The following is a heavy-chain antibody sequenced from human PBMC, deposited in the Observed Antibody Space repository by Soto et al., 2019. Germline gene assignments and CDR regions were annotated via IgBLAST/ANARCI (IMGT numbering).Heavy chain of an antibody. V-gene: IGHV4-59*01. Sequence: SETLSLTCTVSGGSISSYYWSWIRQPPGKGLEWIGYIYYSGSTNYNPSLKSRVTISVDTSKNQFSLKLSSVTAADTAVYYCARRSPIAAAGTGWFDPWGQGTLVTVS. CDR2: IYYSGST. J-gene: IGHJ5*02. CDR3: ARRSPIAAAGTGWFDP. CDR1: GGSISSYY. D-gene: IGHD6-13*01.